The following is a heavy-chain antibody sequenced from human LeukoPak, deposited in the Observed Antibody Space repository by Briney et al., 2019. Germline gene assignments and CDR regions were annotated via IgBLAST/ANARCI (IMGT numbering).Heavy chain of an antibody. CDR1: GGSISSGAYY. V-gene: IGHV4-30-4*01. Sequence: SETLSLTCTVSGGSISSGAYYWGWIRQPPRKGLEWIGYIDYSGSTYYNPSLKSRVSISVDTSKNQFSLKLSSVTAADTAVYYCGRQATRGSLVITHWGQGALVTVSS. J-gene: IGHJ1*01. D-gene: IGHD2-21*01. CDR3: GRQATRGSLVITH. CDR2: IDYSGST.